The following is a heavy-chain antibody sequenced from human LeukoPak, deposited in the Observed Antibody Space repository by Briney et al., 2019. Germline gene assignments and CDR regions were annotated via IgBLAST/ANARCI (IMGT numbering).Heavy chain of an antibody. D-gene: IGHD3-9*01. V-gene: IGHV3-23*01. CDR3: AKDRGFPITILDY. Sequence: QTGGSLRLSCAASGFTFSSYAMSWVRQAPGKGLEWVSAISGSGGSTYYADSVKGRFTISRDNSKNTLYLQMNSLRAEDTAVYYCAKDRGFPITILDYWGQGTLVTVSS. J-gene: IGHJ4*02. CDR1: GFTFSSYA. CDR2: ISGSGGST.